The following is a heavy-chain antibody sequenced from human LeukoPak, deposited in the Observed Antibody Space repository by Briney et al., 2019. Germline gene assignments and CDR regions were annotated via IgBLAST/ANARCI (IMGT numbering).Heavy chain of an antibody. CDR1: GYTFTSYD. CDR2: MNPNSGNT. V-gene: IGHV1-8*01. Sequence: ASVKVSCKAPGYTFTSYDINRVRQAPRQGLEWIGWMNPNSGNTGYAQKFQGRVTMTRNTSISTAYMELSSLRSEDTAVYYCARGVWGSYFYRDYWGQGTLVTVSS. D-gene: IGHD3-16*01. CDR3: ARGVWGSYFYRDY. J-gene: IGHJ4*02.